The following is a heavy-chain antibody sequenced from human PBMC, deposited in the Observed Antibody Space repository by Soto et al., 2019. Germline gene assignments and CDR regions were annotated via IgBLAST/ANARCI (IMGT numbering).Heavy chain of an antibody. D-gene: IGHD3-3*01. Sequence: SETLSLTCAFYGGSFSGYYWSWIRQPPGKGLEWIGEINHSGSTNYNPSLKSRVTISVDTSKNQFSLKLSSVTAADTAVYYCARRGIRGYYDFWSGYPNNPNWFDPWGQGTLVTVSS. CDR3: ARRGIRGYYDFWSGYPNNPNWFDP. V-gene: IGHV4-34*01. CDR2: INHSGST. J-gene: IGHJ5*02. CDR1: GGSFSGYY.